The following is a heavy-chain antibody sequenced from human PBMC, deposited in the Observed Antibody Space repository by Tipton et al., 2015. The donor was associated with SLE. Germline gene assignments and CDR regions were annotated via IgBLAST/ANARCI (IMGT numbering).Heavy chain of an antibody. V-gene: IGHV4-34*01. CDR2: INDGGTT. J-gene: IGHJ6*03. CDR3: ARVPLYYYYYMDV. Sequence: GLVKPSETLSLTCAVYGGSFSDYYWSWIRQPPGKGLEWIGEINDGGTTIYTPSLKSRVTVSADTSKNQSSLKLRSVTAADTAVYYCARVPLYYYYYMDVWGKGTTVTVSS. CDR1: GGSFSDYY.